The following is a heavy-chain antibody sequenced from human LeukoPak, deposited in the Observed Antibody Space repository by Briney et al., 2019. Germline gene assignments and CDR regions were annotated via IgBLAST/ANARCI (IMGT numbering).Heavy chain of an antibody. V-gene: IGHV4-34*01. CDR3: AVFGVVTGAFDI. J-gene: IGHJ3*02. D-gene: IGHD3-3*01. CDR1: GGSFSGYY. CDR2: INHTEST. Sequence: SETLSLTCAVYGGSFSGYYWSWIRQPPGKGLEWIGDINHTESTNYNPSLKSRVTISVDTSKNQFSLKLSSVTAADTAVYYCAVFGVVTGAFDIWVQGTMVTVSS.